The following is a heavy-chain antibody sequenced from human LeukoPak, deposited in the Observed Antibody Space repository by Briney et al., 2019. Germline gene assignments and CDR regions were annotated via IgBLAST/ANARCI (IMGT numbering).Heavy chain of an antibody. CDR2: ISYDGSNK. V-gene: IGHV3-30*18. CDR1: GFTFSSYG. J-gene: IGHJ4*02. CDR3: AKDVASSVEHFDY. D-gene: IGHD2-15*01. Sequence: PGGSLRLSCAASGFTFSSYGMHWVRQAPGKGLEWVAVISYDGSNKYYADSVKGRFTISRDNSKNTLYLQMNSLRAEDTAVYYCAKDVASSVEHFDYWGQGTLVTVSS.